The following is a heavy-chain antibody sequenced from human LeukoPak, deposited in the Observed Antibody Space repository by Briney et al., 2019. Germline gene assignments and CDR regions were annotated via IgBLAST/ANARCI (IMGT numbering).Heavy chain of an antibody. CDR2: INPNSGGT. CDR1: GYTFTGYY. V-gene: IGHV1-2*02. CDR3: ARALWFGELSFRYYYGMDV. Sequence: SVKVSCKASGYTFTGYYMHWVRQAPGQGLEWMGWINPNSGGTNYAQKFQGRVTMTRDTSISTAYMELSRLRSDDTAVYYCARALWFGELSFRYYYGMDVWGQGTTVTVSS. D-gene: IGHD3-10*01. J-gene: IGHJ6*02.